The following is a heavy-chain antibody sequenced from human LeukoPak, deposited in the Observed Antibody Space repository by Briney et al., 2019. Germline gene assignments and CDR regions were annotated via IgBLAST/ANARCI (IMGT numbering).Heavy chain of an antibody. CDR1: GFTFSSYW. CDR3: ARDPLGYCSGGSCGD. Sequence: PGGSLRLSCAASGFTFSSYWMSWVRQAPGKGLEWVSVIYSGGSTYYADSVKGRFTISRDNSKNTLYLQMNSLRAEDTAVYYCARDPLGYCSGGSCGDWGQGTLVTVSS. D-gene: IGHD2-15*01. CDR2: IYSGGST. J-gene: IGHJ4*02. V-gene: IGHV3-53*01.